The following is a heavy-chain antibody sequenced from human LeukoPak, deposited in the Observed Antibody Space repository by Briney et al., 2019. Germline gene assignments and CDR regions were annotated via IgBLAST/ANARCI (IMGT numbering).Heavy chain of an antibody. CDR2: ISSSGSTI. CDR1: GFTFSDYY. CDR3: AREARGVVVTAIVDY. D-gene: IGHD2-21*02. Sequence: GGSLRLSCAASGFTFSDYYMSWIRQAPGKGLEWVSYISSSGSTIYYADSVKGRFTISRDNAKNSLYLQMNSLRAEDTAVYYCAREARGVVVTAIVDYWGQGTLVTVSS. J-gene: IGHJ4*02. V-gene: IGHV3-11*01.